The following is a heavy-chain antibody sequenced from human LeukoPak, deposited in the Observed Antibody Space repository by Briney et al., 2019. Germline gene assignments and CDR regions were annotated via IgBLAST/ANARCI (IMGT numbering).Heavy chain of an antibody. Sequence: GGSLTLSCTASEVSTSINYWTWIRQAPGKGLEWVANIKEDGSVKNYVDSVKGRFTISRDNAKNSLYLQMNSLRADDTAVYYCARDRRHNVFDYWGQGTLVTVSS. CDR2: IKEDGSVK. V-gene: IGHV3-7*05. J-gene: IGHJ4*02. CDR1: EVSTSINY. D-gene: IGHD5-24*01. CDR3: ARDRRHNVFDY.